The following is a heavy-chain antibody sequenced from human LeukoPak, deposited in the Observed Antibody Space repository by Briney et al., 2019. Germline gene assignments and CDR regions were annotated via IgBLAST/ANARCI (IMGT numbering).Heavy chain of an antibody. CDR1: GGSFSGYY. CDR2: INPSGSP. CDR3: ARGQVKQQLLPRTGSRDYYYYMDV. Sequence: SETLSLTCAVYGGSFSGYYRSWIRQPPGKGLEWIGEINPSGSPNHNPSLKSRVTISVDTSKNQFSLKLSSMTAADTAVYYCARGQVKQQLLPRTGSRDYYYYMDVWGKGTTVTVSS. V-gene: IGHV4-34*01. D-gene: IGHD6-13*01. J-gene: IGHJ6*03.